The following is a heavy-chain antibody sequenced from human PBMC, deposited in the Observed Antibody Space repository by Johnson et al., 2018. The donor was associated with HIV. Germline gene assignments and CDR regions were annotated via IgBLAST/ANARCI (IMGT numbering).Heavy chain of an antibody. Sequence: QVQLVESGGGVVQPGGSLRLSCAASGFTFRSYGMHWVRQAPGKGLEWVTFIRYDGSNKYYADSVKGRFTISRDNSKNTLYLQLNSLRAEDTAVYFCATITEDAFEIWGQGTMVTVSS. D-gene: IGHD5-12*01. V-gene: IGHV3-30*02. CDR2: IRYDGSNK. J-gene: IGHJ3*02. CDR1: GFTFRSYG. CDR3: ATITEDAFEI.